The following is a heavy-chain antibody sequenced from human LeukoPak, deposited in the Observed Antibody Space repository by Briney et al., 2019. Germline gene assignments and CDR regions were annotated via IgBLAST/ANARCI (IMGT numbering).Heavy chain of an antibody. Sequence: PSETLSLTCTVSGGSISSYYWSWIRQPPGKGLDWIGYIYYSGSTNYNPSLKSRVTISVDTSKNQFSLKLSPVTAADTAVYYCARSAAEYGDYKYYFDYWGLGTLVTVSS. J-gene: IGHJ4*02. CDR1: GGSISSYY. CDR2: IYYSGST. D-gene: IGHD4-17*01. CDR3: ARSAAEYGDYKYYFDY. V-gene: IGHV4-59*08.